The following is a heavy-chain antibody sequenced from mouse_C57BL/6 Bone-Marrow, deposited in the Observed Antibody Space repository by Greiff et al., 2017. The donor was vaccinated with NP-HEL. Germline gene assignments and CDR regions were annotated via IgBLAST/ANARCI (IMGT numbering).Heavy chain of an antibody. CDR1: GYTFTSYW. J-gene: IGHJ4*01. D-gene: IGHD1-1*01. CDR3: APDYGTSDGYTMDY. CDR2: IDPSDSYT. Sequence: QVQLQQPGAELVMPGASVKLSCKASGYTFTSYWMHWVKQRPGQGLEWIGEIDPSDSYTNYNQKFKGKSTLTVDKSSSTAYMQLHSLTSEDSAVYYCAPDYGTSDGYTMDYWGQGTSVTVSS. V-gene: IGHV1-69*01.